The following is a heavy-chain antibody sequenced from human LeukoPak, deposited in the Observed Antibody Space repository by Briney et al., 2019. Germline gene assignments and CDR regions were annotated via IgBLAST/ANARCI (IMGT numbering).Heavy chain of an antibody. Sequence: KTADTLSLTCIVSGGSISGYYWSWLRQPAGKGLEWIGHMDSSGHTNYNSSLMSRVTMSVDTSKNQFSLGLTSVTAADTAVYYCARHWRHSAVQFGRSFWFDPWGQGTLVTVSS. D-gene: IGHD3-10*01. V-gene: IGHV4-4*07. CDR1: GGSISGYY. CDR3: ARHWRHSAVQFGRSFWFDP. J-gene: IGHJ5*02. CDR2: MDSSGHT.